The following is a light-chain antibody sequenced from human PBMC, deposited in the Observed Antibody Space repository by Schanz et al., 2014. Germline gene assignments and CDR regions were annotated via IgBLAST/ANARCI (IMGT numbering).Light chain of an antibody. V-gene: IGKV3-11*01. Sequence: EIVLTQSPATLSLSPGERATLSCRASQSVSSYLAWYQQKPGQAPRLLIYDASNRATGIPARFSGSGSGTEFNLTITSLQSEDFAVYYCQHYSTWPPFTFGPGTKVD. J-gene: IGKJ3*01. CDR3: QHYSTWPPFT. CDR1: QSVSSY. CDR2: DAS.